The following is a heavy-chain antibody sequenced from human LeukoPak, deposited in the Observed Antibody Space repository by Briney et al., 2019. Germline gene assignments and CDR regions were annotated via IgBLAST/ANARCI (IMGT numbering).Heavy chain of an antibody. D-gene: IGHD5-12*01. V-gene: IGHV1-18*01. CDR2: ISAYNGNT. J-gene: IGHJ4*02. Sequence: ASVKVSCKASGYTFTSYGISWVRQAPGQGLEWMGWISAYNGNTNYAQKLQGRVTMTTDTSTSTAYMELRSLRSDDTAVYYCARAPRWVVANLFDYWGQGTLVTVSS. CDR1: GYTFTSYG. CDR3: ARAPRWVVANLFDY.